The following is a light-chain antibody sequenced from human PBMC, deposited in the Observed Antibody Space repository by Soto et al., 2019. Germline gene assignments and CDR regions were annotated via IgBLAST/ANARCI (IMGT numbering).Light chain of an antibody. J-gene: IGLJ1*01. CDR3: SSYAGSNNFV. V-gene: IGLV2-8*01. CDR2: EVS. CDR1: SSVAGTYNY. Sequence: QSALTQPPSASGSPGQSVTISCTGTSSVAGTYNYVSWYQQHPGKAPKFITYEVSKRPSGVPDRFSGSKSGNTASLTVSGLQAEDEADYYCSSYAGSNNFVFGXGTKVTVL.